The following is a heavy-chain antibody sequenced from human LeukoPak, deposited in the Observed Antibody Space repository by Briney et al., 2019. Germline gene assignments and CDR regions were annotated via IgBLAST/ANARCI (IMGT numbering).Heavy chain of an antibody. D-gene: IGHD3-3*01. J-gene: IGHJ5*02. CDR1: GYTFTGYY. CDR2: INPNSGGT. V-gene: IGHV1-2*02. CDR3: ARDPYYDVWSGVFDP. Sequence: ASVKVSCKASGYTFTGYYMHWVRQAPGQGLEWMGWINPNSGGTNYAQKFQGRVTMTRDTSISTAYMELSRLRSDDTAVYYCARDPYYDVWSGVFDPWGQGTLVTVPS.